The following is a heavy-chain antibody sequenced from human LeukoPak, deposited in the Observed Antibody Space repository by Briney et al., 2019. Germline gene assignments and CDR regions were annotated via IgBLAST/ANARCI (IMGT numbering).Heavy chain of an antibody. CDR2: IIPIFGTA. J-gene: IGHJ3*02. CDR1: GGTFSSYA. V-gene: IGHV1-69*13. D-gene: IGHD1-26*01. CDR3: ARAAVRSYYKGAFDI. Sequence: ASVKVSCKASGGTFSSYAISWVRQAPGQGLEWMGGIIPIFGTANYAQKFQGRVTITADESTSTAYMELSSLRSEDTAVYYCARAAVRSYYKGAFDIWGQGTMVTVSS.